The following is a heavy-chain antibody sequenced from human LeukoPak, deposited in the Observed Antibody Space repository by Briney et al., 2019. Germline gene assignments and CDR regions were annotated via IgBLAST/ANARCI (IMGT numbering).Heavy chain of an antibody. Sequence: PSETLSLTCTVSGGSISSSSYYWGWIRQPPGKGLEWIGSIYYSGSTYYNPSLKSRVTISVDTSKNQFSLKLSSVTAADTAVYYCARSPKVLPWFGEFSRGANNWFDPWGQGTLVTVSS. CDR2: IYYSGST. CDR3: ARSPKVLPWFGEFSRGANNWFDP. CDR1: GGSISSSSYY. J-gene: IGHJ5*02. V-gene: IGHV4-39*07. D-gene: IGHD3-10*01.